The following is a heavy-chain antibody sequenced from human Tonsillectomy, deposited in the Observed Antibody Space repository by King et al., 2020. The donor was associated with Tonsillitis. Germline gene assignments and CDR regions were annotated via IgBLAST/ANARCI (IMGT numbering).Heavy chain of an antibody. D-gene: IGHD4-17*01. CDR1: GFTFSSYA. J-gene: IGHJ6*01. CDR2: VSFDGSDG. Sequence: VQLVESGGGVVQPGRSLRLSCAASGFTFSSYAMHWVRQAPGKGLEWVAVVSFDGSDGDNADSVKGRFTVSRDNSKNTLYLQMNSLRPEDTAVYYCARRDGALDYYYY. CDR3: ARRDGALDYYYY. V-gene: IGHV3-30-3*01.